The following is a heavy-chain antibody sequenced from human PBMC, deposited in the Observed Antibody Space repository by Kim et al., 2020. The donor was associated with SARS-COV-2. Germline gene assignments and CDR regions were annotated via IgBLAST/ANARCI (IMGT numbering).Heavy chain of an antibody. CDR2: ISAYNGNT. CDR3: ARDVLRVIGPDWFDP. CDR1: GYTFTSYG. Sequence: ASVKVSCKASGYTFTSYGISWVRQAPGQGLEWMGWISAYNGNTNYAQKLQGRVTMTTDTSTSTAYMELRSLRSDDTAVYYCARDVLRVIGPDWFDPWGQGTLVTVSS. D-gene: IGHD3-16*02. J-gene: IGHJ5*02. V-gene: IGHV1-18*04.